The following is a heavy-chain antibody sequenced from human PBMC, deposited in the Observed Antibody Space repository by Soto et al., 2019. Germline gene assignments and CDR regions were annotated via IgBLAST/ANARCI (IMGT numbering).Heavy chain of an antibody. CDR3: ARGEREDILVVVGARPGEYGTDI. J-gene: IGHJ6*02. D-gene: IGHD2-15*01. V-gene: IGHV3-30-3*01. CDR2: IAHDGSNA. Sequence: QVQLVESGGGVVQPGGSLRLSCAASGFTFRNHAMHWVRQAPGKGLECLAVIAHDGSNAFYRDSVKGRFTVSRDNSKNTLYLYMKSLRSEDTGVYYCARGEREDILVVVGARPGEYGTDIWGQGTTVIVSS. CDR1: GFTFRNHA.